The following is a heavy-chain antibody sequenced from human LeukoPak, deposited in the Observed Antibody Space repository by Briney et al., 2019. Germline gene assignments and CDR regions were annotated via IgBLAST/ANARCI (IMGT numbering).Heavy chain of an antibody. J-gene: IGHJ4*02. CDR3: AKSGGTSSGGLGY. Sequence: GGSLRLSCAASGFTFSNYGMHWVRQAPGKGLEWVAVISYDGSNKYYADSVKGRFTISRDNSKNTLYLQMNGLRAEDTAVYYCAKSGGTSSGGLGYWGQGTLVTVSS. D-gene: IGHD6-25*01. CDR2: ISYDGSNK. V-gene: IGHV3-30*18. CDR1: GFTFSNYG.